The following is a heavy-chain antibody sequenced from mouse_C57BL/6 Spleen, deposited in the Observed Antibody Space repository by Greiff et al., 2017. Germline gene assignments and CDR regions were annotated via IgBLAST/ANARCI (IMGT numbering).Heavy chain of an antibody. CDR3: TRSIITTVVADY. J-gene: IGHJ2*01. Sequence: QVQLQQSGAELVRPGASVTLSCKASGYTFTDYEMHWVKQTPVHGLEWIGAIDPETGGTAHNQKFKGKAILTADKSSSTAYMELRSLTSEDSAVYYCTRSIITTVVADYWGQGTTLTVSS. CDR2: IDPETGGT. CDR1: GYTFTDYE. V-gene: IGHV1-15*01. D-gene: IGHD1-1*01.